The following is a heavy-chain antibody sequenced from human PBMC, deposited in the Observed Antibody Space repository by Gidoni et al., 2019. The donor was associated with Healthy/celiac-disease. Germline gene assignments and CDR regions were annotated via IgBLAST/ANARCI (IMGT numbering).Heavy chain of an antibody. J-gene: IGHJ4*02. Sequence: QVQLVESGGGVVQPGRSLRLSCAASGFTFSSYGMHWVRQAPGKGLEWVAVIWYDGSNKYYADSVKGRFTISRDNSKNTLYLQMNSLRAEDTAVYYCARNLVVPAATFVFGYWGQGTLVTVSS. V-gene: IGHV3-33*01. CDR3: ARNLVVPAATFVFGY. CDR2: IWYDGSNK. D-gene: IGHD2-2*01. CDR1: GFTFSSYG.